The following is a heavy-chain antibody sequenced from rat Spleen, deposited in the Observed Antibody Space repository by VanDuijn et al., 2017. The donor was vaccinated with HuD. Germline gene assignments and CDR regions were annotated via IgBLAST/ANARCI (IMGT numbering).Heavy chain of an antibody. V-gene: IGHV5-22*01. Sequence: EVQLVESDGGLVQPGRSLKLSCAASGFTFSDYYMAWVRQAPTKGLEWVASISYDGTATYYRDSVKGRFTISRDIAKSTLYLQMNSLRSEDTATYYCARHSSTYYVMDAWGQGASVTVSS. CDR1: GFTFSDYY. CDR2: ISYDGTAT. CDR3: ARHSSTYYVMDA. J-gene: IGHJ4*01. D-gene: IGHD1-2*01.